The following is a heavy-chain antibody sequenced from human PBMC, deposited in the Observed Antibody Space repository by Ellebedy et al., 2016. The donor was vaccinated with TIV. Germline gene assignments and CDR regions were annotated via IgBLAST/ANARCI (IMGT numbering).Heavy chain of an antibody. CDR3: ARRSRTMGDAFDI. J-gene: IGHJ3*02. D-gene: IGHD1-14*01. CDR1: GYSFTSYW. V-gene: IGHV5-51*01. CDR2: IYPGDSDT. Sequence: GGSLRLSCKGSGYSFTSYWIGWVRQMPGKGLEWMGIIYPGDSDTRYSPSFQGQVTISADKSISTAYLQWSSLKASDTAMYYCARRSRTMGDAFDIWGQGTMVTVSS.